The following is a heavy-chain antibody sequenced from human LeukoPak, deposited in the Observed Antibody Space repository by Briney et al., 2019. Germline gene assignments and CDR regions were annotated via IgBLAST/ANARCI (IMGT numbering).Heavy chain of an antibody. CDR1: GGTFSSYA. Sequence: SVKVSCKASGGTFSSYAISWVRQAPGQGLEWMGGIIPIFGTANYAQKFQGRVTITADESTSTAYMELSSLRSEDTAVYYCARVPNYDFWSGYCGRVGAFDIWGQGTMVTVSS. D-gene: IGHD3-3*01. J-gene: IGHJ3*02. V-gene: IGHV1-69*13. CDR2: IIPIFGTA. CDR3: ARVPNYDFWSGYCGRVGAFDI.